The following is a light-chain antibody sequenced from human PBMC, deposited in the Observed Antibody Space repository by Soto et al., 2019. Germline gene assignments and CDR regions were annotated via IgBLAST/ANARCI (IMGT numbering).Light chain of an antibody. Sequence: EIVLTQSPGTLSLSPGDRATLSFRASQSVSRSYLAWYKQRRGQAPRVXIYGASSRATGIPDRVSGSGSGTEFTLTISRLEPEDFEVYYCQQYAASPFTFGPGTKVDIK. V-gene: IGKV3-20*01. CDR2: GAS. CDR1: QSVSRSY. J-gene: IGKJ3*01. CDR3: QQYAASPFT.